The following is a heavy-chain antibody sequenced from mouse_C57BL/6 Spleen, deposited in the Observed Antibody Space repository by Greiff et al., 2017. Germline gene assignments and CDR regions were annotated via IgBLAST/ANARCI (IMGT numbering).Heavy chain of an antibody. CDR1: GYSITSGYY. Sequence: EVKLMESGPGLVKPSQSLSLTCSVTGYSITSGYYWNWIRQFPGNKLEWMGYISYDGSNNYNPSLKNRISLPRDTSKNQFFLKLNSVTTEDTATCYCANDYGSNYGARYARDYWGQGTSVTVSS. D-gene: IGHD1-1*01. J-gene: IGHJ4*01. CDR2: ISYDGSN. CDR3: ANDYGSNYGARYARDY. V-gene: IGHV3-6*01.